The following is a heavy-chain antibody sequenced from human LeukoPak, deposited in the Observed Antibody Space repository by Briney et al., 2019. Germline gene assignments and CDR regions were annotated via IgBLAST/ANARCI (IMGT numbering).Heavy chain of an antibody. D-gene: IGHD2-2*02. Sequence: ASVKVSCKASGYTFTSQYMHWLRQDPGQGLEWMGWASPNGDGTNYAPKFKGRVTMTGDTSISTAYMELSRLRSDDTAIYYCARASRDWDTTNCYTWVDYWGQGTLVTVS. V-gene: IGHV1-2*02. J-gene: IGHJ4*02. CDR3: ARASRDWDTTNCYTWVDY. CDR2: ASPNGDGT. CDR1: GYTFTSQY.